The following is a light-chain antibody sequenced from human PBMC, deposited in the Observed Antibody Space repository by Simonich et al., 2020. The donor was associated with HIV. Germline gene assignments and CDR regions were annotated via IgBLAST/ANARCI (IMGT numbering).Light chain of an antibody. V-gene: IGKV1-12*01. CDR1: QGIGRW. CDR2: AAS. J-gene: IGKJ4*01. Sequence: DFQMTQSPSSVSASIGDRVTITCRASQGIGRWLAWYQQKPGKAPKLLFYAASSLQSGVPSRFSGGGFGTDFTLTISSLHPEDFAVYYCQQRSNWPLTFGGGTKVEIK. CDR3: QQRSNWPLT.